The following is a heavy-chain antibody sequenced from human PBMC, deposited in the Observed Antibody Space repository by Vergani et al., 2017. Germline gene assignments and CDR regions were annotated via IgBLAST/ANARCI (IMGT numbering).Heavy chain of an antibody. D-gene: IGHD5-24*01. CDR3: AKSGWLQHFGAHYFDS. CDR1: GFAFSRYA. J-gene: IGHJ4*02. V-gene: IGHV3-23*01. Sequence: EVQLLESGGRLVQPGGSLRLPCVAPGFAFSRYAMSWARQAPGKGLEWVSGLTASGSGISYADSVRGRFPISRDNSKNTLFLQMDSLRPEDTAVYYCAKSGWLQHFGAHYFDSWGQGILVTVSS. CDR2: LTASGSGI.